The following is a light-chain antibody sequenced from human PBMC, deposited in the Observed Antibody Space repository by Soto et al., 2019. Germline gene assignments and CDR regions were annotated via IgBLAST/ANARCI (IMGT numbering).Light chain of an antibody. J-gene: IGLJ3*02. CDR2: SNN. CDR3: GGWHDSLRGWV. Sequence: QSVLTQPPSASGTPGQRVTISCSGTSSNLGTNHVYWYQQLPGAAPKLLIYSNNQRPSGVPDRFSGSKSGASASLAISGLRSEDEAGYYCGGWHDSLRGWVFGGGTKLTVL. CDR1: SSNLGTNH. V-gene: IGLV1-47*02.